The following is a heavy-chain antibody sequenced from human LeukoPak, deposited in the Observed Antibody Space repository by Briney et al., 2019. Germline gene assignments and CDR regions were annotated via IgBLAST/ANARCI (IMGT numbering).Heavy chain of an antibody. CDR2: ISYDGNNK. D-gene: IGHD4-17*01. V-gene: IGHV3-30*18. J-gene: IGHJ4*01. Sequence: PGGSLRLSCVVSGFIASSNYMTWVRQAPGKGLEWVAVISYDGNNKYYADSVKGRFTISRDNSKNTLYLQMNGLRVEDTAVYYCAKDYGDYNFDYWGHGSLVAVSS. CDR3: AKDYGDYNFDY. CDR1: GFIASSNY.